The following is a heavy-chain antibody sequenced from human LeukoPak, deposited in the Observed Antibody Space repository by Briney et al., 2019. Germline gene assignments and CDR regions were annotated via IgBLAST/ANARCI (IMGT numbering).Heavy chain of an antibody. CDR2: IIPIFGTA. J-gene: IGHJ4*02. V-gene: IGHV1-69*01. Sequence: SVKVSCKASGGTFSSYAISWVRQASGQGLEWMGGIIPIFGTANYAQKFQGRVTITADESTSTAYMELSSLRSEDTAVYYCARDGGSYYGPGAFDYWGQGTLVTVSS. CDR1: GGTFSSYA. CDR3: ARDGGSYYGPGAFDY. D-gene: IGHD1-26*01.